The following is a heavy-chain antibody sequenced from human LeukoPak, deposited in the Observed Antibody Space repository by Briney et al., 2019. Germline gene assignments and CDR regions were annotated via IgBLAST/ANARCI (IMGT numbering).Heavy chain of an antibody. CDR1: GFTFSDYH. CDR3: ARGMTYWSGSGKFDY. J-gene: IGHJ4*02. CDR2: INTDGSST. D-gene: IGHD3-10*01. Sequence: GGSLRLSCAASGFTFSDYHMHWVRQPPGREPLWVARINTDGSSTTYADSVKGRFSISRDNAKNTPSLQMNSLRAEDTAVYYCARGMTYWSGSGKFDYWGQGSLVTVSS. V-gene: IGHV3-74*03.